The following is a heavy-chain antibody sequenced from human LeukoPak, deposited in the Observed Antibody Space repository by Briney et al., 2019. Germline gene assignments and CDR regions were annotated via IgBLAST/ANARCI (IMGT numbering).Heavy chain of an antibody. V-gene: IGHV3-23*01. CDR3: AKDPDCTSGICYTFFDY. Sequence: GGSLRLSCAASGFTFSSFGMRWVRQAPGKGLEWVSAISGSGGTTYCADSVKGRFTISRDDSKNTLYLQMNSLRAEDTAVYYCAKDPDCTSGICYTFFDYWGQGTLVTVSS. CDR1: GFTFSSFG. J-gene: IGHJ4*02. D-gene: IGHD2-8*01. CDR2: ISGSGGTT.